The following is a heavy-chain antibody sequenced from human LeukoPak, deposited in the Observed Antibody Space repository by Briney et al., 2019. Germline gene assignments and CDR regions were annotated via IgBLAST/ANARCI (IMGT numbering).Heavy chain of an antibody. J-gene: IGHJ6*02. Sequence: GGSLRLSCAASGFTVSSNYMSWVRQAPGKGLEWVSVIYSGGSTYYADSVKGRFTISRDNSKNTLYLQMNSLRAEDTAVYYCARVEYYDSSGYPFYGMDVWGQGTTVTVSS. CDR2: IYSGGST. D-gene: IGHD3-22*01. V-gene: IGHV3-53*01. CDR1: GFTVSSNY. CDR3: ARVEYYDSSGYPFYGMDV.